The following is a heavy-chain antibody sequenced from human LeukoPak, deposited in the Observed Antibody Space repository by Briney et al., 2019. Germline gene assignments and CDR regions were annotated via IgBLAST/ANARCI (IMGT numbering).Heavy chain of an antibody. J-gene: IGHJ6*02. CDR1: GFTFSSYA. CDR2: ISGSGVST. D-gene: IGHD4-11*01. V-gene: IGHV3-23*01. Sequence: PGGSLRLSCAASGFTFSSYAMSWVRQAPGKGLEWLSAISGSGVSTYYAGSVKGRFTISRDNSKNTLFLQMNSLRAEDTAEYYCARGFTSTVVRMDVWGQGTTVTVSS. CDR3: ARGFTSTVVRMDV.